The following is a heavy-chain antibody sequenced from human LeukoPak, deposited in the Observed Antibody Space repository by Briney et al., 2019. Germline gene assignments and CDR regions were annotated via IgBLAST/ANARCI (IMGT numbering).Heavy chain of an antibody. CDR1: RGIFRSYA. Sequence: GASVRLSCKASRGIFRSYAISWVRQAPRLELEWLGGIIPMFGTTNYAQKFQGRLTITTDESTSTAYMELSSMISEDTAVYYCATRKAARDPFDHWGQGTLVTVSS. D-gene: IGHD6-13*01. CDR2: IIPMFGTT. V-gene: IGHV1-69*05. CDR3: ATRKAARDPFDH. J-gene: IGHJ4*02.